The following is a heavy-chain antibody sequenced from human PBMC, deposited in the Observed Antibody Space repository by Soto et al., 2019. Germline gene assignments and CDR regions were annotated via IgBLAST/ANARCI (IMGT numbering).Heavy chain of an antibody. Sequence: ASVKVSCKASGYTFTGYYMHWVRQAPGQGLEWMGWINPNSGGTNYAQKFQGWVTMTRDTSISTAYMELSRLRSDDTAVYYCARGGEMAFRYFDYWGQGTLVTVSS. V-gene: IGHV1-2*04. CDR2: INPNSGGT. D-gene: IGHD3-10*01. CDR1: GYTFTGYY. J-gene: IGHJ4*02. CDR3: ARGGEMAFRYFDY.